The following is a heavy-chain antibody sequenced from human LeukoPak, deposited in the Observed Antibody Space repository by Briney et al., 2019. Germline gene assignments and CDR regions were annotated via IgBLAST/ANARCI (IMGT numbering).Heavy chain of an antibody. CDR2: ISSSSSYI. V-gene: IGHV3-21*01. CDR3: AREADSYYDFWSGYYIVDY. D-gene: IGHD3-3*01. J-gene: IGHJ4*02. CDR1: GFTFSSYS. Sequence: PGGSLRLSCAASGFTFSSYSMNWVRQAPGKGLEWVSSISSSSSYIYYADSVKGRFTISRDNAKNSLYLQMNSLRAEDTAVYYCAREADSYYDFWSGYYIVDYWGQGTLVTVSS.